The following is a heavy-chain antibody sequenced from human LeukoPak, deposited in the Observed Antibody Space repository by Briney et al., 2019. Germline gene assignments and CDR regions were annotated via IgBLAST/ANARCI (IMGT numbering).Heavy chain of an antibody. Sequence: GGSLRLSCAASGFTFSSYGMHWVRQAPGKGLEWVAFIWYDGSNEYYADSVKGRFTISRDNSKNTLYLQMNSLRAEDTAVHHCARDRVGATATGDYYYDMDVWGQGTTVTVSS. D-gene: IGHD1-26*01. CDR3: ARDRVGATATGDYYYDMDV. V-gene: IGHV3-33*01. J-gene: IGHJ6*02. CDR2: IWYDGSNE. CDR1: GFTFSSYG.